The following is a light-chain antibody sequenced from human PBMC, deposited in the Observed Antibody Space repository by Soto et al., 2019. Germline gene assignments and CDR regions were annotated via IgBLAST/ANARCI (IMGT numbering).Light chain of an antibody. CDR3: QQYNNWPRT. J-gene: IGKJ1*01. CDR1: QSVSSN. V-gene: IGKV3-15*01. Sequence: TPQSPASLSASTGDRVPLTCRASQSVSSNLAWYQQKPGQAPRLLIYGASTRATGIPARFSGSGSGTEFTLTISSLQSEDFAVYYCQQYNNWPRTFGQGTKVDI. CDR2: GAS.